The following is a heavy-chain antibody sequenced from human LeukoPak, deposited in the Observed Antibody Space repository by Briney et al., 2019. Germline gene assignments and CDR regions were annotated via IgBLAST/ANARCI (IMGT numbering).Heavy chain of an antibody. J-gene: IGHJ4*02. CDR3: ARDTTGY. V-gene: IGHV4-34*01. CDR2: INHSGST. CDR1: GGSFSGYY. D-gene: IGHD1-26*01. Sequence: SGTLSLTCAVYGGSFSGYYWSWIRQPPGKGLEWIGEINHSGSTNYNPSLKSRVTISVDTSKNQFSLKLSSVTAADTAVYYCARDTTGYWGQGTLDTVSS.